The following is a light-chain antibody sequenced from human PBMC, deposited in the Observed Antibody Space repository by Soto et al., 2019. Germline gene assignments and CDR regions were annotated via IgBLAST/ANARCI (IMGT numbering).Light chain of an antibody. CDR2: GNS. V-gene: IGLV1-40*01. CDR1: SSNIGAGYD. CDR3: QSYDSSLRGRGV. Sequence: QSVLTQPPSVSGAPGQRVTISCTGSSSNIGAGYDVHWYQQLPGTAPKLLIYGNSNRPSGVPDRFSGSKSGTSASLAITGLQAGDEADYYCQSYDSSLRGRGVFGTGTKVTVL. J-gene: IGLJ1*01.